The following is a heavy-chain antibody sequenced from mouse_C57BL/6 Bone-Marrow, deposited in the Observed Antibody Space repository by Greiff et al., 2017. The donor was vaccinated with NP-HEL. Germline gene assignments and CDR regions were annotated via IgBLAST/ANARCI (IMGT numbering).Heavy chain of an antibody. V-gene: IGHV5-9-1*02. CDR1: GFTFSSYA. Sequence: EVKVEESGEGLVKPGGSLKLSCAASGFTFSSYAMSWVRQTPEKRLEWVAYISSGGDYIYYADTVKGRFTISRDNARNTLYLQMSSLKSEDTAMYYCTRADYGSSYVFYWYFDVWGTGTTVTVSS. CDR3: TRADYGSSYVFYWYFDV. J-gene: IGHJ1*03. D-gene: IGHD1-1*01. CDR2: ISSGGDYI.